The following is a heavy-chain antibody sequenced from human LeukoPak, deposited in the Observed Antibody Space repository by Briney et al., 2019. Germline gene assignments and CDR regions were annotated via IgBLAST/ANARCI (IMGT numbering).Heavy chain of an antibody. D-gene: IGHD2-21*02. CDR3: ARQGVATAIDY. CDR1: GASISSYY. V-gene: IGHV4-59*12. CDR2: ISYSGNT. J-gene: IGHJ4*02. Sequence: SETLSLTCTVSGASISSYYWSWIRQPPGKGLEWIGYISYSGNTNYNPSLKSRVTMSVDTSKNLFALKLSSVTAADTAVYYCARQGVATAIDYWGQGTLVTVSS.